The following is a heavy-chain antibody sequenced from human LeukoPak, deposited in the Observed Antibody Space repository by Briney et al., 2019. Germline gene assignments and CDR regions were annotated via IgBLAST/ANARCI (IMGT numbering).Heavy chain of an antibody. CDR3: GRSGYCTSTSCLNGRGAFDI. CDR1: GFSFSTYS. Sequence: PPGGSLRLSCAASGFSFSTYSMNWVRQAPGKGLEWVSYISSSSSPIYYADSVKGRFTISRDNAKDSLYLQMNSLRAEDTAVYYCGRSGYCTSTSCLNGRGAFDIWGQGTMVTVSS. CDR2: ISSSSSPI. J-gene: IGHJ3*02. D-gene: IGHD2-2*01. V-gene: IGHV3-48*04.